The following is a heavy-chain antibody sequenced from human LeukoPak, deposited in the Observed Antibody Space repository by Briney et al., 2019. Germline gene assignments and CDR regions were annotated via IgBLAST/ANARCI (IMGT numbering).Heavy chain of an antibody. J-gene: IGHJ4*02. CDR2: ISGNSRNI. CDR3: ARSGVRLGTDFDH. D-gene: IGHD3-16*01. V-gene: IGHV3-21*01. CDR1: GFTFSSYS. Sequence: GALRLSCAASGFTFSSYSMDWVRQTPGKGQGWVSSISGNSRNIYYADSVKGRFTISRDYAKNSLYLQMNSLRAEDTAIYYCARSGVRLGTDFDHWGQGTVVTVSS.